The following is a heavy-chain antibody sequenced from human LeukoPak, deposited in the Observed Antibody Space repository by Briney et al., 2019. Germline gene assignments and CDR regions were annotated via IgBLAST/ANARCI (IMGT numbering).Heavy chain of an antibody. CDR3: ARTMVRGVRDAFDV. V-gene: IGHV3-21*01. J-gene: IGHJ3*01. CDR1: GLTFSRES. D-gene: IGHD3-10*01. Sequence: PGGSLRLSCRGPGLTFSRESINWVRQAPGKGREWVSSFVSGGSDTYYADSVKGRFTMSRDNAENSLYLQMNNLRGEDTAVYYCARTMVRGVRDAFDVWGQGTLVAVS. CDR2: FVSGGSDT.